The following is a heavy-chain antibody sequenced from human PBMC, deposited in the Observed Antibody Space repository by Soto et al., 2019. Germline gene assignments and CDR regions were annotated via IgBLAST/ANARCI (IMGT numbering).Heavy chain of an antibody. Sequence: GGSLRLSCAASGFTFSSYAMSWVRQAPGKGLEWVANIKEDGSERYYVDSVKGRFTISRDNAKNSLYLQMEGLRVEDTAVYYCTRGPPGGYGMDVWGQGTTVTVSS. CDR1: GFTFSSYA. CDR3: TRGPPGGYGMDV. D-gene: IGHD3-16*01. CDR2: IKEDGSER. V-gene: IGHV3-7*03. J-gene: IGHJ6*02.